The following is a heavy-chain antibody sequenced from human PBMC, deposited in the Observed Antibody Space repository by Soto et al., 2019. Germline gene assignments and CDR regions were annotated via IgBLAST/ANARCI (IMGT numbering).Heavy chain of an antibody. V-gene: IGHV4-4*02. CDR3: ERGRITAVRNYYFDH. CDR1: GDSISSSEW. Sequence: QVQLQESGPGLVKPSGTLSLNCKVSGDSISSSEWWSWFRQPPGNGLEWIAEIHHSGHTNYNPSLQSRATITVDKSKNQISVRLSTVSAADTAVYYCERGRITAVRNYYFDHWGQGPLVTVSS. D-gene: IGHD1-20*01. J-gene: IGHJ4*02. CDR2: IHHSGHT.